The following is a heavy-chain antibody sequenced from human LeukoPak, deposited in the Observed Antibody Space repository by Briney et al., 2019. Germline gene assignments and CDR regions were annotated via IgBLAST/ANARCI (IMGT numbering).Heavy chain of an antibody. CDR2: ISSGSSYI. J-gene: IGHJ3*02. V-gene: IGHV3-21*01. D-gene: IGHD3-10*01. Sequence: GGSLRLSCVASGFGFSSYTMNWVRQAPGKGLEWVSFISSGSSYIYYADSVKGRFTISRDNAKNLVYLQMSSLRAEDTAVYYCARGAPMGFRAGVFDIWGQGTMVTVSS. CDR1: GFGFSSYT. CDR3: ARGAPMGFRAGVFDI.